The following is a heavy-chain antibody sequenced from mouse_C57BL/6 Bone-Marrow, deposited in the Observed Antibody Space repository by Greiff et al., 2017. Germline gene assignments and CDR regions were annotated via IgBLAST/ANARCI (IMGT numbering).Heavy chain of an antibody. J-gene: IGHJ2*01. CDR1: GYTFTSYG. Sequence: QVQLQQSGAELARPGASVKLSCKASGYTFTSYGISGVKQRTGQGLEWIGEIYPRSGNTYYNEKFKGKATLTADNSSSTAYMELRSLTSEDSAVYFCARDDGYPLDYWGQGTTLTVSS. V-gene: IGHV1-81*01. CDR3: ARDDGYPLDY. D-gene: IGHD2-3*01. CDR2: IYPRSGNT.